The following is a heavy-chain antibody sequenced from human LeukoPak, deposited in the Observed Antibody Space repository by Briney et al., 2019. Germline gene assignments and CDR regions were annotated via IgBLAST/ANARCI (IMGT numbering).Heavy chain of an antibody. V-gene: IGHV4-39*01. CDR3: ATTWAAAGDSDY. CDR2: IYYSGST. CDR1: GCSISSSSYY. D-gene: IGHD3-16*01. Sequence: SETLSLTCTVSGCSISSSSYYWVWMRQPPGKGLEWIGSIYYSGSTYYNPSLKSRVTISVHTSKNQFSLKLSSVTAADTAVYYCATTWAAAGDSDYWGQGTLVTVSS. J-gene: IGHJ4*02.